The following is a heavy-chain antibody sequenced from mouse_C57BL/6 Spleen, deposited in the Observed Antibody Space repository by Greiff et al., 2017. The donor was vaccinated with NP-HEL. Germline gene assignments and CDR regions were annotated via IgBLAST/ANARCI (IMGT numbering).Heavy chain of an antibody. CDR3: ARWGLGPAWFAY. D-gene: IGHD4-1*01. V-gene: IGHV1-82*01. CDR2: IYPGDGDT. J-gene: IGHJ3*01. Sequence: VQLVESGPELVKPGASVKISCKASGYAFSSSWMNWVKQRPGKGLEWIGRIYPGDGDTNYNGKFKGKATLTADKSSSTAYMQLSSLTSEDSAVYFCARWGLGPAWFAYWGQGTLVTVSA. CDR1: GYAFSSSW.